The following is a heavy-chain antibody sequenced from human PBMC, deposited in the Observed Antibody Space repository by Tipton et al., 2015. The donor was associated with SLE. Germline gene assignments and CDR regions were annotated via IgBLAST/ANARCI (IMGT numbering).Heavy chain of an antibody. D-gene: IGHD6-19*01. J-gene: IGHJ4*02. CDR3: ARGLSGWFITPFDY. V-gene: IGHV3-13*01. CDR2: IDTAGDT. Sequence: SLRLSCAASGFTFSRYDMHWVRQATGKGLEWVSGIDTAGDTYYLGSVKGRFTISRENAKNSLYLQMNSLRAEDTAVYYCARGLSGWFITPFDYWGQGTLVTVSS. CDR1: GFTFSRYD.